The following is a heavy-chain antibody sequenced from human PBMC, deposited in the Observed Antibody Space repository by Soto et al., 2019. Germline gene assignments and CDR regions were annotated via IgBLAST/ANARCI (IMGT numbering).Heavy chain of an antibody. D-gene: IGHD4-4*01. Sequence: GESLRLSCAASGFTFSSYGMHWVRQAPGKGLEWVAVIWYDGSNKYYADSVKGRFTISRDNSKNTLYLQMNSLRAEDTAVYYCARAGVTKVTHASYGMDVWGQGTTVTVSS. V-gene: IGHV3-33*01. J-gene: IGHJ6*02. CDR1: GFTFSSYG. CDR2: IWYDGSNK. CDR3: ARAGVTKVTHASYGMDV.